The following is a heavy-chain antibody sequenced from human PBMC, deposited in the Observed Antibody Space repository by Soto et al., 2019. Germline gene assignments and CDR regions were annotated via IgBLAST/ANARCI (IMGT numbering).Heavy chain of an antibody. CDR3: ARDASWGGRGGMDV. D-gene: IGHD3-16*01. CDR2: IYHSGSA. CDR1: GGSIRGSNYY. V-gene: IGHV4-31*03. J-gene: IGHJ6*02. Sequence: QVQLQESGPGLVKPSQTLSLTCTVSGGSIRGSNYYWTWIRQLPGKGLEWVGYIYHSGSAYYKPSLKGRVTISADTSKTPFSLKLSSVPAADPAFYSGARDASWGGRGGMDVWGQGTTVTISS.